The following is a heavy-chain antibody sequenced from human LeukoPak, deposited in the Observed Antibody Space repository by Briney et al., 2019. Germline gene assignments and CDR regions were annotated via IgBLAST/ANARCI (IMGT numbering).Heavy chain of an antibody. J-gene: IGHJ4*02. CDR3: ARPGEGYYFDY. V-gene: IGHV3-20*04. Sequence: GGSLRLSCAASGFTFDDYGMSWVRQAPGKGLEWVSGINWNGGSTGYADSVKGRFTISRDNSKNSLYLQMNSLRAEDTALYYCARPGEGYYFDYWGQGTLVTVSS. CDR2: INWNGGST. CDR1: GFTFDDYG.